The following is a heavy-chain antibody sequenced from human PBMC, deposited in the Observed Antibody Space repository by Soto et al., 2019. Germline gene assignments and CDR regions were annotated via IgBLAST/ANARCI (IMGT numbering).Heavy chain of an antibody. CDR3: TRGPQVPLPVPYRVGFFDY. J-gene: IGHJ4*02. Sequence: GGSLRLSCTASGFTFGDYAMSWFRQAPGKGLEWVGFIRSKAYGGTTEYAASVKGSFTISRNDSKSIAYLKMNSLKTEDTAVYYGTRGPQVPLPVPYRVGFFDYWGQGTLVTVSS. CDR1: GFTFGDYA. V-gene: IGHV3-49*03. CDR2: IRSKAYGGTT. D-gene: IGHD4-17*01.